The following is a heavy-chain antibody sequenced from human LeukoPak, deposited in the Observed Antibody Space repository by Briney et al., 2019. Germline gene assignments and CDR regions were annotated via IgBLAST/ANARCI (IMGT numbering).Heavy chain of an antibody. J-gene: IGHJ4*02. Sequence: QTGGSLRLSCAASGFTFSNYAMSWVRQAPGKGLEWVSAIVGSGSSTYYADSVKGRFTISRDNSKNTLYLQLNRLRAEDTAVYYCAKWGDYDILTGYYDSDYWGQGTLVTVS. CDR1: GFTFSNYA. V-gene: IGHV3-23*01. CDR2: IVGSGSST. D-gene: IGHD3-9*01. CDR3: AKWGDYDILTGYYDSDY.